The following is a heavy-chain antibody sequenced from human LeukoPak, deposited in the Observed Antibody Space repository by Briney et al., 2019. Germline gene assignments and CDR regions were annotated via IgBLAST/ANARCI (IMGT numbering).Heavy chain of an antibody. V-gene: IGHV3-33*01. D-gene: IGHD2-15*01. CDR2: IWYDGSNK. CDR1: GFTFSSYG. CDR3: ARGIGSNLPSFKDKWFDP. J-gene: IGHJ5*02. Sequence: PGGSLRLSCAASGFTFSSYGMHWVRQAPGKGLEWVAVIWYDGSNKYYADSVKGRFTISRDNAKNSLYLQMNSLRAEDTAVYYCARGIGSNLPSFKDKWFDPWGQGTLVTVSS.